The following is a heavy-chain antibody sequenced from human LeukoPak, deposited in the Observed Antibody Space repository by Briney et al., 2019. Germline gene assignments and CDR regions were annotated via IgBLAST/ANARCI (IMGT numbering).Heavy chain of an antibody. Sequence: GGSLRLSCAASGFTFSSYAMSWVRQAPGKGLEWVSAISGSGGSTYYADSVKGRFTISRDNSKNTLYLQMNSLRAEDTAVYYCAKDPNTYDFWSGYSHYFDYWGQGTLVTVSS. CDR3: AKDPNTYDFWSGYSHYFDY. J-gene: IGHJ4*02. CDR2: ISGSGGST. V-gene: IGHV3-23*01. CDR1: GFTFSSYA. D-gene: IGHD3-3*01.